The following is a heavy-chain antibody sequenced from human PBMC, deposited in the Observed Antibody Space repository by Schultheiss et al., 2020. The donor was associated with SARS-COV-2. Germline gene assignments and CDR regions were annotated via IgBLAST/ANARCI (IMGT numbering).Heavy chain of an antibody. Sequence: SETLSLTCTVSGGSISSYYWSWIRQPAGKGLEWIGRIYTSGSTNYNPSLKSRVTMSVDTSKNQFSLKLSSVTAADTAVYYCARGGPGRFLEWLAFDIWGQGTMVTVSS. D-gene: IGHD3-3*01. V-gene: IGHV4-4*07. CDR1: GGSISSYY. CDR3: ARGGPGRFLEWLAFDI. CDR2: IYTSGST. J-gene: IGHJ3*02.